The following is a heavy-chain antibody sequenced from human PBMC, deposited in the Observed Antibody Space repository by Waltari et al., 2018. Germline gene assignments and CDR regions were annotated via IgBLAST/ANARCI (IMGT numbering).Heavy chain of an antibody. V-gene: IGHV4-34*01. J-gene: IGHJ4*02. CDR1: GGSFSGYY. D-gene: IGHD6-19*01. CDR3: ARGRAPYSSGLEGFAY. Sequence: QVQLQQWGAGLLKPSETLSLTCAVYGGSFSGYYWSWIRQPPGKGLEWIGEINHSGSTNYNPSLKSRVTISVDTSKNQFSLELSSVTAADTAVYYCARGRAPYSSGLEGFAYWGQGTLVTVSS. CDR2: INHSGST.